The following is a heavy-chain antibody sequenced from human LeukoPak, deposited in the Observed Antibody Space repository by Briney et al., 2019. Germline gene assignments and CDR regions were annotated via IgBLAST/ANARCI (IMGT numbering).Heavy chain of an antibody. CDR1: GFTFDHYW. Sequence: PGGSLRLSCAASGFTFDHYWMHWVRQAPGKGLEWVSVIYSGGSTYYADSVKGRFTISRDNSKNTLYLQMNGLRAEDTAVYYCAREGYCSGGSCYGFDYWGQGTLVTVSS. D-gene: IGHD2-15*01. CDR2: IYSGGST. CDR3: AREGYCSGGSCYGFDY. J-gene: IGHJ4*02. V-gene: IGHV3-53*01.